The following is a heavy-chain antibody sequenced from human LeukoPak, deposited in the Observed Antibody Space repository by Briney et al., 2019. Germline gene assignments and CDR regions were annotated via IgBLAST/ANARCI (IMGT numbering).Heavy chain of an antibody. CDR3: ARSLDSSSWYRY. CDR2: INPNSGGT. D-gene: IGHD6-13*01. Sequence: ASVKVSCKASGYTFIGYYMHWVRQAPGQGLEWMGWINPNSGGTNYAQKFQGRVTMTRDTSIGTVYMELSRLRSDDTAVYYCARSLDSSSWYRYWGQGTLVTVSS. V-gene: IGHV1-2*02. CDR1: GYTFIGYY. J-gene: IGHJ4*02.